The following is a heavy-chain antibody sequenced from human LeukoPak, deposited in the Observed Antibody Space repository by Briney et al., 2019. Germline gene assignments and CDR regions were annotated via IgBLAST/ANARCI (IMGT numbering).Heavy chain of an antibody. D-gene: IGHD7-27*01. Sequence: PGGSLRLSCEASGFTFSNYDMHWVRQAPGKGLEWVALISNDGSKKYYADSGRFTISRDNSKNTLYLQTNSLRPEDTAVYYCTKDKANWGYQDYWGQGTLVTVSS. V-gene: IGHV3-30*18. CDR1: GFTFSNYD. CDR3: TKDKANWGYQDY. J-gene: IGHJ4*02. CDR2: ISNDGSKK.